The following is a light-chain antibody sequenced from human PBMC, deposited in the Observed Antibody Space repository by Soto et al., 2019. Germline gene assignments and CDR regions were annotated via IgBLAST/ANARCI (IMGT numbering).Light chain of an antibody. CDR2: DVF. CDR1: QDSSKY. Sequence: DIQMTQSASSLPASVGDTVTISCQASQDSSKYLNWFQQKPGKAPKLVIYDVFNVETGAPSRFSGRVSRTDFTLNISILQSEDFATCYCQQYDQLAITFGGRTKVDI. CDR3: QQYDQLAIT. V-gene: IGKV1-33*01. J-gene: IGKJ4*01.